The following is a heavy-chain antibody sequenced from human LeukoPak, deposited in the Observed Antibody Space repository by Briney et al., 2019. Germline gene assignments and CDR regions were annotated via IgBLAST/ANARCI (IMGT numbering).Heavy chain of an antibody. J-gene: IGHJ4*02. CDR1: GFTFNSYA. Sequence: GGSLRLSCAASGFTFNSYAFNWVRQAPGKGLEWVSYISSSSNVIYYTDSVKGRFTISRDNAKNSLYLQMNSLGAEDTAVYYCARVLGGYSYGYPPGYWGQGTLVTVSS. CDR3: ARVLGGYSYGYPPGY. CDR2: ISSSSNVI. V-gene: IGHV3-48*04. D-gene: IGHD5-18*01.